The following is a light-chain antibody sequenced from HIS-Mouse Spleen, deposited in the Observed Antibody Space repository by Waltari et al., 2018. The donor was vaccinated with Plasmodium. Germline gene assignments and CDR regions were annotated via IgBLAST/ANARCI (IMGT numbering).Light chain of an antibody. V-gene: IGKV3-15*01. CDR3: QQYNNWSFT. CDR1: QSFSSN. J-gene: IGKJ3*01. CDR2: GAS. Sequence: EIVMTQSPATLSVSPGERATLSCRASQSFSSNLAWYQQTPGQAPRLLIYGASTRATGIPARCSGSGSGTEFTLTISSLQSEDFAVYYCQQYNNWSFTFGPGTKVDIK.